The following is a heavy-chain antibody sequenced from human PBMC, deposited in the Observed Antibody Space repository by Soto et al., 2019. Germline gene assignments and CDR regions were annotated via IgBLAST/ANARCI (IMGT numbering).Heavy chain of an antibody. J-gene: IGHJ3*02. CDR2: ISSSSSYT. CDR1: GFTFSDYY. V-gene: IGHV3-11*06. CDR3: ARDLRRKQWLVHGLAFDI. D-gene: IGHD6-19*01. Sequence: GGSLRLSCAASGFTFSDYYMSWIRQAPGKGLEWVSYISSSSSYTNYADSVKGRFTISRDNAKNSLYLQMNSLRAEDTAVYYCARDLRRKQWLVHGLAFDIWGQGTMVTVSS.